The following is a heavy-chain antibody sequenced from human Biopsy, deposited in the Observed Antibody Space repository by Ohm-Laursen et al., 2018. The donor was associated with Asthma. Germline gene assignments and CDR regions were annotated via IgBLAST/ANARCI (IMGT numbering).Heavy chain of an antibody. CDR2: INSVFGTT. V-gene: IGHV1-69*13. D-gene: IGHD2-2*01. CDR1: GGTFNTYV. CDR3: ARKAGSCTSRTCYSLDF. Sequence: GASVKVSCKSLGGTFNTYVIGWVRQAPGQGLEWMGGINSVFGTTTYPQKFQDRVTITADDSTSTVYMELSSLRSEDTAVYYCARKAGSCTSRTCYSLDFWGQGTLVTVSS. J-gene: IGHJ4*02.